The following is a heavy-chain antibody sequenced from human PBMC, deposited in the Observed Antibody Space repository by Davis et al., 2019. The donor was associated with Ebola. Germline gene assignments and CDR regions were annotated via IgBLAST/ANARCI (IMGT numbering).Heavy chain of an antibody. CDR2: INHSGST. D-gene: IGHD3-22*01. CDR3: ARPYHYYDSSGYYAY. J-gene: IGHJ4*02. V-gene: IGHV4-34*01. CDR1: GGSISSYY. Sequence: MPSETLSLTCTVSGGSISSYYWSWIRQPPGKGLEWIGEINHSGSTNYNPSLKSRVTISVDTSKNQFSLKLSSVTAADTAVYYCARPYHYYDSSGYYAYWGQGTLVTVSS.